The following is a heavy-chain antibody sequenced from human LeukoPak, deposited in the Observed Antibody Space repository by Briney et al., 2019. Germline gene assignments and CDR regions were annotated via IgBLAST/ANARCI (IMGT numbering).Heavy chain of an antibody. CDR2: ISSDGSNK. CDR1: GFSFSTFA. D-gene: IGHD3-9*01. J-gene: IGHJ3*02. CDR3: AKYVLVLRYFDWSPDAFGI. V-gene: IGHV3-30-3*02. Sequence: GRSLRLSCAASGFSFSTFAMHWARQAPGKGLEWVAVISSDGSNKYTADSVKGRFTISRDNSKNTLYLQMNSLRAEDTAVYYCAKYVLVLRYFDWSPDAFGIWGQGTMVTVSS.